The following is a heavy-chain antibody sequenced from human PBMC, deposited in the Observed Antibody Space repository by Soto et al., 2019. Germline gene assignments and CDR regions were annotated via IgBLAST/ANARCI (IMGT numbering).Heavy chain of an antibody. CDR1: GFSFSNYD. CDR3: ANRNYYAKSGYTYPYFDF. D-gene: IGHD3-22*01. V-gene: IGHV3-23*01. Sequence: PGGSLRLSCAASGFSFSNYDMTWVRQAPGKGLDWVSTISGNGFTTYYADSVKGRFTISRDNSKNTVYLQMNSLRVEDTAVYYCANRNYYAKSGYTYPYFDFWGQGSLVTVSS. CDR2: ISGNGFTT. J-gene: IGHJ4*02.